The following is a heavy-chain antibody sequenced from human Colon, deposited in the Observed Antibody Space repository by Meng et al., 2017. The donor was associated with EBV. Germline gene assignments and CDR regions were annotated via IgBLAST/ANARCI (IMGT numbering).Heavy chain of an antibody. CDR2: IYYSGST. CDR3: ASLYGDSSVWYLDL. J-gene: IGHJ2*01. Sequence: QGQLQEPGPGLVTPSQTLSLTCTVSGGSISSGNHYWSWIRQQPGKGLEYIGYIYYSGSTYYNPSLKSRVIISVDTSKNQFSLRLNSVTAADTAVYYCASLYGDSSVWYLDLWGRGTLVTVSS. V-gene: IGHV4-31*03. CDR1: GGSISSGNHY. D-gene: IGHD4-17*01.